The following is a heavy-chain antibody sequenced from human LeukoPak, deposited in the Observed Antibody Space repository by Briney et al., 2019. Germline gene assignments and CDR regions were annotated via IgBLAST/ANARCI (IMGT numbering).Heavy chain of an antibody. V-gene: IGHV1-3*01. Sequence: ASVKVSCKASGYTFTSYAMHWVRQAPGQRLEWMGWINAGNGNTKYSQKFQGRVTITADESTSTAYMELSSLRSEDTAVYYCARGVELVYFDYWGQGTLVTVSS. CDR2: INAGNGNT. CDR3: ARGVELVYFDY. CDR1: GYTFTSYA. D-gene: IGHD1-7*01. J-gene: IGHJ4*02.